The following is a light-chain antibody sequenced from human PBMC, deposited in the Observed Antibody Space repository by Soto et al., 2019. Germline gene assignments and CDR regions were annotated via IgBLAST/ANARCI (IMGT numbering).Light chain of an antibody. J-gene: IGKJ4*01. CDR1: QSISDT. CDR2: GAS. CDR3: PQYYYRPLT. Sequence: EIVMNQSPATLSVSPGGRATLSCRASQSISDTLAWYQQKPGQAPRLLIHGASTRATGFPARFSGSGSGTDFTLTISSLQSEDFAVYCSPQYYYRPLTFGGGTKVDIK. V-gene: IGKV3-15*01.